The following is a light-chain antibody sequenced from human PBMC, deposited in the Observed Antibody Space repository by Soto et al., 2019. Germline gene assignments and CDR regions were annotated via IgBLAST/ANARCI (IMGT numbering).Light chain of an antibody. CDR3: QQYVHWPPGA. CDR1: QSVSSS. Sequence: IVVTQSPASPSASPGEIVTISTITSQSVSSSLAWYQQRPGQAPRLLIYDTSTRAAGIAARFSGSGSGTEFTLTISSLQSEDSAVYYCQQYVHWPPGAFGQGTKVDIK. V-gene: IGKV3-15*01. CDR2: DTS. J-gene: IGKJ1*01.